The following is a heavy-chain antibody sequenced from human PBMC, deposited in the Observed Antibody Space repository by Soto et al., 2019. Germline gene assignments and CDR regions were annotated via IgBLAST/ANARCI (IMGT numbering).Heavy chain of an antibody. Sequence: VGSLRLSCAASGFTFSGYAMHWVRQVPGKGLEWVTLISYDGSKKFYADSVKGRFTISRDQSKSTLYLQMNSLRDDDTAMYYCARDNAPVAGTSLPGYWGQGTLVTVSS. CDR1: GFTFSGYA. V-gene: IGHV3-30*01. D-gene: IGHD6-19*01. J-gene: IGHJ4*02. CDR3: ARDNAPVAGTSLPGY. CDR2: ISYDGSKK.